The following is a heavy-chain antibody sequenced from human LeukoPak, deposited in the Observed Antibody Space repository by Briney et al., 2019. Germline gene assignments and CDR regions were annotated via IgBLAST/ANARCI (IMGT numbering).Heavy chain of an antibody. V-gene: IGHV7-4-1*02. CDR3: ARDRNEWELRGSGGVDY. CDR1: GYTFTGYY. D-gene: IGHD1-26*01. J-gene: IGHJ4*02. Sequence: ASVKVSCTASGYTFTGYYMHWVRQAPGQGLEWMGWINTNTGNPTYAQGFTGRFAFSLDTSVSTAYLQISSLKAEDTAVYYCARDRNEWELRGSGGVDYWGQGTLVTVSS. CDR2: INTNTGNP.